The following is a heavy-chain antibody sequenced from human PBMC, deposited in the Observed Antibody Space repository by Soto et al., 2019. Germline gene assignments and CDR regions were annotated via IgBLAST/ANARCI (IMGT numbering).Heavy chain of an antibody. J-gene: IGHJ6*02. D-gene: IGHD4-17*01. Sequence: PGGSLRLSCAGSGFSFGSYEMHWVRQAPGKGLEWVTFTSYDGSINYYADSVKGRFTMSRDNSKNLLYLQMNSLRTEDTAVYYCVRRSTVSYYAADVWGQGTTVTVSS. CDR3: VRRSTVSYYAADV. CDR1: GFSFGSYE. CDR2: TSYDGSIN. V-gene: IGHV3-30*04.